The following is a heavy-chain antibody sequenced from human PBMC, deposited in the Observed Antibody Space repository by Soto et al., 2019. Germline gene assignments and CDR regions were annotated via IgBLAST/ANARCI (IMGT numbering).Heavy chain of an antibody. CDR2: IWFDGDNK. CDR1: GFTFSDYG. J-gene: IGHJ6*02. Sequence: QVQLVESGGGVVQPARALRLSCVASGFTFSDYGMHWVRQAPGKGLEWVAAIWFDGDNKFYADSVKGRFTISRDNSKNTLYLQMNSLSGDDTAVYYCAREHSSTWYNGMDVWGQGTTVTVSS. D-gene: IGHD6-19*01. CDR3: AREHSSTWYNGMDV. V-gene: IGHV3-33*01.